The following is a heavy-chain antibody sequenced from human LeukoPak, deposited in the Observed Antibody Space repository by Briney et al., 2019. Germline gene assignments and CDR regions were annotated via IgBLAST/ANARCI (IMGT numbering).Heavy chain of an antibody. V-gene: IGHV3-30*18. Sequence: PGRSLRLSCAASGFTFSSYGMHWVRQAPGKGLEWVAVISYDGSNKYYADSVKGRFTISRDNSKNTLYLQMNSLRAEDTAVYYCAEGPDFDYWGQGTLVTVSS. CDR2: ISYDGSNK. CDR3: AEGPDFDY. J-gene: IGHJ4*02. CDR1: GFTFSSYG.